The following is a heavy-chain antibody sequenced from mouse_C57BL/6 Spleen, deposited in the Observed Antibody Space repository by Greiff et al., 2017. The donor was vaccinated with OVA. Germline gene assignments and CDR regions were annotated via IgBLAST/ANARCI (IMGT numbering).Heavy chain of an antibody. V-gene: IGHV1-26*01. CDR1: GYTFTDYY. CDR2: INPNNGGT. J-gene: IGHJ1*03. CDR3: ASWGALYFDV. Sequence: VQLQQSGPELVKPGASVKISCKASGYTFTDYYMNWVKQSHGKSLEWIGDINPNNGGTSYNQKFKGKATLTVDKSSSTAYMELRSLTSEDSAVYYCASWGALYFDVWGTGTTVTVSS.